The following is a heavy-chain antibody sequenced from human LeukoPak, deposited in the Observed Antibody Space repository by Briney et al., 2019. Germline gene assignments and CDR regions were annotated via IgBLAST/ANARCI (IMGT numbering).Heavy chain of an antibody. D-gene: IGHD3-22*01. Sequence: GASVKVSCKTSGYTFSRHGITWVRQAPGQGPEWMGWVSGYNGDTNYAKSVRGRVTMTTDTSTNTAYMELRSLRSDDTAVYYCAKDIHPGLDSGASCCFDYWGQGNRVTVSS. CDR1: GYTFSRHG. V-gene: IGHV1-18*01. J-gene: IGHJ4*02. CDR3: AKDIHPGLDSGASCCFDY. CDR2: VSGYNGDT.